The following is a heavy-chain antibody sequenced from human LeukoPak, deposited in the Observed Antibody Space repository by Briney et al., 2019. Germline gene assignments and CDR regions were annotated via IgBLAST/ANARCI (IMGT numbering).Heavy chain of an antibody. D-gene: IGHD1-1*01. Sequence: GGSLRLSCAASGFTFSSYAMSWVRQAPGKGLEWVSAISGSGGSTYYADSVKGRFTISRDNSKNTLYLQMNSLRAEDTVVYYCAKDRRTGTGVGWFDPWGQGTLVTVSS. V-gene: IGHV3-23*01. J-gene: IGHJ5*02. CDR1: GFTFSSYA. CDR3: AKDRRTGTGVGWFDP. CDR2: ISGSGGST.